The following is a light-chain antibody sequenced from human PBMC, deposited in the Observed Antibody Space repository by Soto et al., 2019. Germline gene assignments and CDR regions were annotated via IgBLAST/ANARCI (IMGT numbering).Light chain of an antibody. V-gene: IGKV3-15*01. Sequence: DIVMTQSPATLSVSPGERATLSCRASQSVSSNLAWYQQKRGQAPRLLMYGASTRATGIPVRFSGSGSGTEFTLIISSLQSEDFAAYYCQQYNDWPRTFGQGIKVEIK. J-gene: IGKJ1*01. CDR1: QSVSSN. CDR2: GAS. CDR3: QQYNDWPRT.